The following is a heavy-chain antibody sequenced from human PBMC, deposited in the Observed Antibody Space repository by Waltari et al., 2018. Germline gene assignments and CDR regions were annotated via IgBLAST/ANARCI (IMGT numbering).Heavy chain of an antibody. V-gene: IGHV3-13*01. Sequence: EVQLVESGGGLVQPGGSLRLSCAASGFTFSSYDMHWVRQATGKGLEWVLAIGTAGDTYYPGSVKGRFTISRENAKNSLYLQMNSLRAGDTAVYYCARGGGGGEVDYWGQGTLVTVSS. D-gene: IGHD3-10*01. CDR1: GFTFSSYD. J-gene: IGHJ4*02. CDR3: ARGGGGGEVDY. CDR2: IGTAGDT.